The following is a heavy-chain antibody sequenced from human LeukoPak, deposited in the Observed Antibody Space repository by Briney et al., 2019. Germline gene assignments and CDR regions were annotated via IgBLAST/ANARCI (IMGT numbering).Heavy chain of an antibody. D-gene: IGHD4-17*01. CDR2: IWYDGSNK. V-gene: IGHV3-33*06. CDR1: GFTFSSYG. Sequence: GGSLRLSCAASGFTFSSYGMHWVRQAPGKGLEWVAVIWYDGSNKYYADSVKGRFTISRDNSKNTLYLQMNSLRAEDTAVYYCAKDAHTVTSGHYYFDYWGQGTLVTVSS. CDR3: AKDAHTVTSGHYYFDY. J-gene: IGHJ4*02.